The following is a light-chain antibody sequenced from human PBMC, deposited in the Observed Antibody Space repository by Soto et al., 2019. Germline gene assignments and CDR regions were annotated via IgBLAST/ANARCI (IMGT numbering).Light chain of an antibody. Sequence: QSVLTQAPSASGTPGQRVTISCSGSSSNIGSNTVSWYQQVPGTAPKLLIYSNDQRPSGVPDRFSGSKSGTSASLAIGGLQSEDEADYYCAAWDDILNGWVFGGGTKVTVL. V-gene: IGLV1-44*01. CDR1: SSNIGSNT. CDR2: SND. J-gene: IGLJ3*02. CDR3: AAWDDILNGWV.